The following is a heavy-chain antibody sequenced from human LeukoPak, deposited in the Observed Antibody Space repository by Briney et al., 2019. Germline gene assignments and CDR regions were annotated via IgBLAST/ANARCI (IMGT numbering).Heavy chain of an antibody. CDR2: ISSSSSYI. J-gene: IGHJ3*02. D-gene: IGHD3-9*01. CDR1: GFTFSSYS. Sequence: PGGSLRLSCAASGFTFSSYSMNWVRQAPGKGLEWVSSISSSSSYIYYADSVKGRFTISRDNAKNSLYLQMNSLRAEDTAVYYCTRFSYDILTGYFDAFDIWGQGTMVTVSS. CDR3: TRFSYDILTGYFDAFDI. V-gene: IGHV3-21*01.